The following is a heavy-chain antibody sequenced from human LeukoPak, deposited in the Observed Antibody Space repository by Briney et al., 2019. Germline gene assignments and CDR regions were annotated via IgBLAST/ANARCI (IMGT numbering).Heavy chain of an antibody. Sequence: PSETLSLTCAVYGGSFSGYYWSWIRQPPGKGLEWIGEINHSGSTNYNPSLKSRVTISVDTSKNQFSLKLSSVTAADTAVYYCARGQGYYDSSGYVYFDYWGQGTLVTVSS. CDR3: ARGQGYYDSSGYVYFDY. J-gene: IGHJ4*02. D-gene: IGHD3-22*01. CDR2: INHSGST. V-gene: IGHV4-34*01. CDR1: GGSFSGYY.